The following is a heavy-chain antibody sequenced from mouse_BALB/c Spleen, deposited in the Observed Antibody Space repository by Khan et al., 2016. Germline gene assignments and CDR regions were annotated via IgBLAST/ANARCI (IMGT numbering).Heavy chain of an antibody. J-gene: IGHJ3*01. CDR1: GFNITDTY. Sequence: VQLQQSGAELVKPGASVTLSCTASGFNITDTYMHWVKQRPEQGLEWIGRIDPANGNTKYDPKFQGKATITADTSSHKAYLQLSSLTFEDTAVYYCARSPYDYDVGIAYWGQGTLVTVSA. CDR2: IDPANGNT. V-gene: IGHV14-3*02. CDR3: ARSPYDYDVGIAY. D-gene: IGHD2-4*01.